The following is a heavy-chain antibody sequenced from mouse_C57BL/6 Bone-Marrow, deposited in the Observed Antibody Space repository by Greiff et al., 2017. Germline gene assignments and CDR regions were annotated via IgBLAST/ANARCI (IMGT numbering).Heavy chain of an antibody. CDR3: VRLGGILFAH. CDR1: GYTFTSYG. J-gene: IGHJ3*01. Sequence: VQLQQSGAELARPGASVKLSCKASGYTFTSYGISWVKQRTGQGLEWIGEIYPRSGNTYYNEKFKGKATLTADKSSSNAYMELRSLTYEDSAVYFCVRLGGILFAHRGEETLVTVSA. CDR2: IYPRSGNT. V-gene: IGHV1-81*01.